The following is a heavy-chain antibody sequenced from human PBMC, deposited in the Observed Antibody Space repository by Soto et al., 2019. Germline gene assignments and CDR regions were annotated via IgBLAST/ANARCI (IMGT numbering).Heavy chain of an antibody. V-gene: IGHV1-46*01. CDR3: ARGGHVVVVTAALDY. CDR2: VNPSGGHT. Sequence: QVQLVQSGAEVKKPGASVKVSCKASGDTFTDYYIHWVRQAPGQGLEWMGTVNPSGGHTTYAQHFLGRNTMTRDTSTSTLQTELTSLTSEDTAVYYFARGGHVVVVTAALDYWGQGTLVTVSS. J-gene: IGHJ4*02. CDR1: GDTFTDYY. D-gene: IGHD2-21*02.